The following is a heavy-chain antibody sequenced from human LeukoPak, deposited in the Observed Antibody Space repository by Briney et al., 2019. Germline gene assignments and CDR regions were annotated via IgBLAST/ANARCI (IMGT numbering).Heavy chain of an antibody. D-gene: IGHD5-24*01. J-gene: IGHJ5*02. CDR3: ARHRDQNWFDP. Sequence: GESLKISCKGSGYSFTSEWIGWVRQMPGKGLEGVGIIYPGDSDTTYSPSFQGQVTISVDKSISTAYLQWSSLKVSDTAIYYCARHRDQNWFDPWGQGTLVTVSS. V-gene: IGHV5-51*01. CDR1: GYSFTSEW. CDR2: IYPGDSDT.